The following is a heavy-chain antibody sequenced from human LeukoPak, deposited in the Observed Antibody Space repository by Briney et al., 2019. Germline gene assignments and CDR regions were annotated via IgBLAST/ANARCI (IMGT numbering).Heavy chain of an antibody. V-gene: IGHV3-33*01. D-gene: IGHD3-22*01. CDR1: GFSFGSHG. J-gene: IGHJ4*02. CDR2: IWYDGNTK. CDR3: ARVSSYYDSSGYYSQPFDY. Sequence: PGGSLRLSCTASGFSFGSHGMHWVRQTPGKGLDWVAVIWYDGNTKYYADSVKGRFTISRDNAKNTLYLQMNSLRAEDTAVYYCARVSSYYDSSGYYSQPFDYWGQGTLVTVSS.